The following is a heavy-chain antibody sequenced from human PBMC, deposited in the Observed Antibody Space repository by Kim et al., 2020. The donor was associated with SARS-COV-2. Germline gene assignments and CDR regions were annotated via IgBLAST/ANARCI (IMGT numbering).Heavy chain of an antibody. CDR3: ARDPRGYCSSTSCYDYYYYGMDV. CDR2: INAGNGNT. Sequence: ASVKVSCKASGYTFTSYAMHWVRQAPGQRLEWMGWINAGNGNTKYSQKFQGRVTITRDTSASTAYMELSSLRSEDTAVYYCARDPRGYCSSTSCYDYYYYGMDVWGQGTTLTVSS. V-gene: IGHV1-3*01. J-gene: IGHJ6*02. CDR1: GYTFTSYA. D-gene: IGHD2-2*01.